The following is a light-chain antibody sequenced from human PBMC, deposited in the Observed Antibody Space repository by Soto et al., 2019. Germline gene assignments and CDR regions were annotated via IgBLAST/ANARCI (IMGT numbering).Light chain of an antibody. V-gene: IGKV3-15*01. CDR1: QSVSSR. CDR3: QQYNDWPLT. Sequence: EILMTQSPVTLSVSPGERATLSCRASQSVSSRLAWYQQKPGQVPRLLIYGASTRATGIPARFSGSGSGTEFTLTISSLQSEDFAVYYCQQYNDWPLTFGGGTKVEIK. J-gene: IGKJ4*01. CDR2: GAS.